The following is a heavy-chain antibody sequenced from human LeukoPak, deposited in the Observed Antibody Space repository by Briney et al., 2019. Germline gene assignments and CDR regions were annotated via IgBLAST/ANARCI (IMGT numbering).Heavy chain of an antibody. CDR1: GGSISSYY. CDR3: ARGVLLWFGESTAENWFDP. V-gene: IGHV4-4*07. J-gene: IGHJ5*02. Sequence: SETLSLTCTVSGGSISSYYWSWIRQPAGKGLEWIGRIYTSGSTNYNPSLKSRVTMSVDTSKNQFSLKLSSVTAADTAEYYCARGVLLWFGESTAENWFDPWGQGTLVTVSS. CDR2: IYTSGST. D-gene: IGHD3-10*01.